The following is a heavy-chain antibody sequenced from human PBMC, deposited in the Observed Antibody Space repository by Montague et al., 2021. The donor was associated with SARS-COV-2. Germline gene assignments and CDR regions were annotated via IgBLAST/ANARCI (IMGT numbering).Heavy chain of an antibody. CDR3: ARSAPSSDGSCFSGWFDP. Sequence: PALVKPTQTLTLTCTFSGFSLSTSKMCVSWIRQSPGKALEWLALIDWSDCKYYNTSLKTRLTISEDPSKNQVVLTMTNMDPVDTATYFCARSAPSSDGSCFSGWFDPWGQGTLVIVSS. CDR2: IDWSDCK. V-gene: IGHV2-70*01. CDR1: GFSLSTSKMC. D-gene: IGHD2-15*01. J-gene: IGHJ5*02.